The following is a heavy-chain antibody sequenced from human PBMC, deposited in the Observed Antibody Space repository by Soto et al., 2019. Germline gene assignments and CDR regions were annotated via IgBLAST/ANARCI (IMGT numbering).Heavy chain of an antibody. CDR3: ARDRELDYGMDV. V-gene: IGHV1-2*02. CDR2: INPNSGGT. CDR1: GYTFTGYY. Sequence: GASVKVSCKASGYTFTGYYMHLVRQAPGQGLEWMGWINPNSGGTNYAQKFQGRVTMTRDTSISTAYMELSRLRSDDTAVYYCARDRELDYGMDVWGQGTTVTVSS. J-gene: IGHJ6*02. D-gene: IGHD1-26*01.